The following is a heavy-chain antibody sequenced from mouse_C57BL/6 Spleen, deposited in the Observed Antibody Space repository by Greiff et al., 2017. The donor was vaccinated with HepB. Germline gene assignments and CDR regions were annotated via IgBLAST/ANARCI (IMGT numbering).Heavy chain of an antibody. Sequence: QVQLQQSGAELVRPGTSVKLSCKASGYTFTSYWMHWVKQRPGQGLEWIGVIDPSDSYTNYNQKFKGKATLTVDTSSSTAYMQLSSLTSEDSAVYYCARSELGLYFDYWGQGTTLTVSS. V-gene: IGHV1-59*01. CDR2: IDPSDSYT. J-gene: IGHJ2*01. CDR1: GYTFTSYW. D-gene: IGHD4-1*01. CDR3: ARSELGLYFDY.